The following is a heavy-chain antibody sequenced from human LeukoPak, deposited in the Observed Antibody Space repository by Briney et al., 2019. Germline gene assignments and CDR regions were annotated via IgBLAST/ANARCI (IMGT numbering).Heavy chain of an antibody. CDR1: GFTFSSYA. V-gene: IGHV3-23*01. J-gene: IGHJ4*02. Sequence: PGGSLRLSCAASGFTFSSYAMSWVRQAPGKGLEWVSAISGSGGSTYYADSVKGRFTISRDNSKNTLYLQMNSLRAEDTAVYYCAKARDYYGSGSYYYFDYWGQGTLVTVSS. D-gene: IGHD3-10*01. CDR2: ISGSGGST. CDR3: AKARDYYGSGSYYYFDY.